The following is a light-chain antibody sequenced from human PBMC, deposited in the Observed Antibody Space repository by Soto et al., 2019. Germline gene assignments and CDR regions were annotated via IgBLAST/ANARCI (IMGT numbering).Light chain of an antibody. J-gene: IGKJ1*01. CDR3: QQYGSSLTWT. CDR1: QSGSSSY. Sequence: EIVLTQSPVTLALSPGETATLSCRASQSGSSSYLAWYQQKPGQAPRLLIYGASSRATGIPDRFSGSGSGTDFTLTISRLEPEDFAVYYCQQYGSSLTWTFGQGTKVDIK. CDR2: GAS. V-gene: IGKV3-20*01.